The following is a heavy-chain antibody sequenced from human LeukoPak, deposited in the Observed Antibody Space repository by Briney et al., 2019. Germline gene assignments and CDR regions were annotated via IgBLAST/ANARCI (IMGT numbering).Heavy chain of an antibody. CDR2: ISSNGKNK. CDR1: GFTFSSHG. CDR3: ARPMYYYDSSGSLAV. Sequence: PGGSLRLSCAASGFTFSSHGIHWVRQAPGKWLEWVALISSNGKNKDYADSVKGRFTISRDNSKNTLYLQMNSLRAEDTAVYYCARPMYYYDSSGSLAVRGQGTTVTVTS. V-gene: IGHV3-30*04. D-gene: IGHD3-22*01. J-gene: IGHJ6*02.